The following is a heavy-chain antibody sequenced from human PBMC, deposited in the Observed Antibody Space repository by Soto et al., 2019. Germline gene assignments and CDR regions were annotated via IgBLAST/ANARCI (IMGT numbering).Heavy chain of an antibody. J-gene: IGHJ4*01. D-gene: IGHD1-26*01. CDR2: ISWNSGSI. CDR3: ARDGEWEPYDY. V-gene: IGHV3-9*01. CDR1: GFTFDDYA. Sequence: SLIRSCAASGFTFDDYAMHWVRQAPGKGLEWVSGISWNSGSIGYADSVKGRFTISRDNSKNTLYLQMNSLRAEDTAVYYCARDGEWEPYDY.